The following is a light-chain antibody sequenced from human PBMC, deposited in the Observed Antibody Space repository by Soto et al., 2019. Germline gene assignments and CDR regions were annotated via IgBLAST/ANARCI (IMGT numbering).Light chain of an antibody. CDR3: QQYYSYPPT. Sequence: AIRMTQSPSSLSASTGDRVTITCRASQGISSYLAWYQQKPWKAPKLLIYAASTLQSGVPSRFSGSGSGTYFTLTIGCLQSEDFATYYCQQYYSYPPTFGQGTKVEIK. J-gene: IGKJ1*01. CDR2: AAS. V-gene: IGKV1-8*01. CDR1: QGISSY.